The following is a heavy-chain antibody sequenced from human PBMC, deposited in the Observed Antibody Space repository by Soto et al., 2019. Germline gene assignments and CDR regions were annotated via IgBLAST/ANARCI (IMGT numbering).Heavy chain of an antibody. V-gene: IGHV3-73*01. Sequence: PGGSLRLSCAASRFTLSGFDIHWVRQASGEGLEWVGRIKTKVESYATELAASVKGRFTISRDDPKNTAYLEMNSLKTEDTAVYYRTRRYCSGGGCYSDFDYWGQGALVTVSS. J-gene: IGHJ4*02. CDR3: TRRYCSGGGCYSDFDY. CDR2: IKTKVESYAT. D-gene: IGHD2-15*01. CDR1: RFTLSGFD.